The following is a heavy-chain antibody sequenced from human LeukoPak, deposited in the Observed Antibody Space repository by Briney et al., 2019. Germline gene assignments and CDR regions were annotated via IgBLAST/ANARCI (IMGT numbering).Heavy chain of an antibody. CDR1: GFTFSSYA. CDR2: ISGSGGST. CDR3: AKGPYSYGWTHFDY. J-gene: IGHJ4*02. D-gene: IGHD5-18*01. V-gene: IGHV3-23*01. Sequence: SGGSLRLSCAAPGFTFSSYAMSWVRQAPGKGLEWVSAISGSGGSTYYADSVKGRFTISRDNSKNTLYLQMNSLRAEDTAVYYCAKGPYSYGWTHFDYWGQGTLVTVSS.